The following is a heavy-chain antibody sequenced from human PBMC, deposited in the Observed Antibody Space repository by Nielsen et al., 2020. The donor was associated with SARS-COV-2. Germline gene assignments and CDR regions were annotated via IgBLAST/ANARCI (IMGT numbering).Heavy chain of an antibody. Sequence: WIRQPPGKGLVWVSHIKSDGSSTSYADSVKGRFTIHRDNARNTLYLQMNSLRAEDTAVYYCARDDGYYHKYCMGVWGKGTTVTVSS. J-gene: IGHJ6*03. CDR2: IKSDGSST. CDR3: ARDDGYYHKYCMGV. V-gene: IGHV3-74*01.